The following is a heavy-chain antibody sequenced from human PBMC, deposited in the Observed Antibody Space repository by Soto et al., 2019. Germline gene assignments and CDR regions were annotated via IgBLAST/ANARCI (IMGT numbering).Heavy chain of an antibody. CDR2: IFYDGST. J-gene: IGHJ4*02. Sequence: PLETQCLTCTVSGGSISSGAGYWGWIRQPPGRGLEWIGSIFYDGSTYYNPSLKSRVTISVDASKNQFSVKLSSVTAADTAVYYCARQYYFGSGSYNNVGSGGHLDYWGQGTLVTVSS. D-gene: IGHD3-10*01. CDR1: GGSISSGAGY. CDR3: ARQYYFGSGSYNNVGSGGHLDY. V-gene: IGHV4-39*01.